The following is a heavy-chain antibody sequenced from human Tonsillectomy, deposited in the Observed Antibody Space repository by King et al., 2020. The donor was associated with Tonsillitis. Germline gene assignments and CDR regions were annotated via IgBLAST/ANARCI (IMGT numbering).Heavy chain of an antibody. CDR1: GFTFSTFD. V-gene: IGHV3-30*18. Sequence: VQLVESGGGVVQPGRSLRLSCAASGFTFSTFDIHWVRQATGKGLEWVAVISYDGSNKYYVDSVKGRFTISRDNSKNTLYLKRNSLRAEDTAVYFCAKDLIDYYDSSGYLDYWGQGTLVTVSS. J-gene: IGHJ4*02. D-gene: IGHD3-22*01. CDR2: ISYDGSNK. CDR3: AKDLIDYYDSSGYLDY.